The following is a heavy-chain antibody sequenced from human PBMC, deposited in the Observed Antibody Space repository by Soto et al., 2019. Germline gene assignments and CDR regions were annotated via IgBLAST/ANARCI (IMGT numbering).Heavy chain of an antibody. J-gene: IGHJ4*02. D-gene: IGHD1-1*01. V-gene: IGHV3-15*01. CDR1: GFTFSIAW. Sequence: EVQLVESGGGLVKPGGSLRLSCVASGFTFSIAWLSWVRQAPGKGLEWVGRIRSKAAGGTAAYAAPLKGRFTISRDDSANTMYLQMNNLKTDDTAIYYCTTGTTGAEDDWGQGTLVTVS. CDR2: IRSKAAGGTA. CDR3: TTGTTGAEDD.